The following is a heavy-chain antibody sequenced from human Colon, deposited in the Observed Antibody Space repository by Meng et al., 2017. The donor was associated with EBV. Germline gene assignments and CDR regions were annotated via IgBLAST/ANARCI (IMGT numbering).Heavy chain of an antibody. CDR2: IFYSGNT. Sequence: LQRQESGPGLLNPSETLSLTCSVSGDSITTNGYYWGWIRQSPGKGLEWIGSIFYSGNTYFNPSLKTRVTISVDTSKNQFSLKLSSVTAADTAIYYCARERGGVTRDFDSWGQGALVTISS. V-gene: IGHV4-39*07. CDR1: GDSITTNGYY. D-gene: IGHD3-16*01. CDR3: ARERGGVTRDFDS. J-gene: IGHJ4*02.